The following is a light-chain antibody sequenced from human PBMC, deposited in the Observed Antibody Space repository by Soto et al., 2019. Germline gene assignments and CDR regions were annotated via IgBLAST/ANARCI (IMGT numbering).Light chain of an antibody. CDR1: QSVSSN. J-gene: IGKJ4*01. Sequence: EIVMTQSPPTLSVSPGERATLSCRASQSVSSNLAWYQQKPGQAPRVLIYGASTRATGIPARFSGSGSGTEFTLTISSLQSEDFASYYCQQYNNWPRAFGGGTKVEIK. V-gene: IGKV3D-15*01. CDR2: GAS. CDR3: QQYNNWPRA.